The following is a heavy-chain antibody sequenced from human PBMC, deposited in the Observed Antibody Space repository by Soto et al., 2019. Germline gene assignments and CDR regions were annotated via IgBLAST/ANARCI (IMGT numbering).Heavy chain of an antibody. CDR1: GYTFTSYG. J-gene: IGHJ4*02. Sequence: ASVKVSCKASGYTFTSYGISWVRQAPGQGLEWMGWISAYNGNTNYAQKLQGRVTMTTDTSTSTAYMALRSLRSDDTAVYYCARDFGGGSPTHFVYWGPGTLVTVSS. V-gene: IGHV1-18*01. CDR3: ARDFGGGSPTHFVY. D-gene: IGHD2-15*01. CDR2: ISAYNGNT.